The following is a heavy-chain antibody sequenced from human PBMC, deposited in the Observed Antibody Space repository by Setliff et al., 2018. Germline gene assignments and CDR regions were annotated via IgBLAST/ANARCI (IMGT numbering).Heavy chain of an antibody. Sequence: SETLSLTCTVSGDSMSDSYWIWIRQAPGKGLENIAFIHASGSAHHNPSLRSRVTISVDKSKNQFSLKLSSVTAADTAVYYCARAVTYSNRWYDVGAFDIWGQGTMVTVSS. J-gene: IGHJ3*02. V-gene: IGHV4-4*08. CDR2: IHASGSA. D-gene: IGHD6-13*01. CDR1: GDSMSDSY. CDR3: ARAVTYSNRWYDVGAFDI.